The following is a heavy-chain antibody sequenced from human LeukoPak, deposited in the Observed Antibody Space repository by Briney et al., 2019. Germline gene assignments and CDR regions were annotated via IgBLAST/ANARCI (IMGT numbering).Heavy chain of an antibody. D-gene: IGHD6-13*01. CDR1: GFTFDDYA. Sequence: PGGSLRLSCAASGFTFDDYAMHWVRQAPGKGLEWVSAISGSGGSTYYADSVKGRFTISRDNSKNTLYLQMNSLRAEDTAVYYCARQSNSWSWDFDYWGQGTLVTVSS. V-gene: IGHV3-23*01. J-gene: IGHJ4*02. CDR2: ISGSGGST. CDR3: ARQSNSWSWDFDY.